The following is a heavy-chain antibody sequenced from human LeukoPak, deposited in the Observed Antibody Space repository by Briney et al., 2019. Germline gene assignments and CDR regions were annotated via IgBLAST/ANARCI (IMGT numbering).Heavy chain of an antibody. CDR3: AKDMGATTFYYFDY. CDR2: ISYDGSNK. V-gene: IGHV3-33*05. CDR1: GFTFSSYG. Sequence: GGSLRLSCAASGFTFSSYGMHWVRQAPGKGLEWVAVISYDGSNKYYADSVKGRFSISRDNSKNTLYLQMNSLRAEDTAVYYCAKDMGATTFYYFDYWGQGTLVTVSS. J-gene: IGHJ4*02. D-gene: IGHD1-26*01.